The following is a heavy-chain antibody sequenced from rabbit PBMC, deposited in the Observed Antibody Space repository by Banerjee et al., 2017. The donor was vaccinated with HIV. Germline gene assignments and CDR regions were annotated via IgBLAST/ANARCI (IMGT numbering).Heavy chain of an antibody. CDR3: ARSPFNF. Sequence: QEQLEESGGDLVKPEGSLTLTCTASGFSFSSSYWICWVRQAPGKGLEWIACIYAGSSGYTYYASWAKGRFTISKTSSTTVTLQMTSLTAADTATYFCARSPFNFWGQGTLVTVS. J-gene: IGHJ4*01. CDR1: GFSFSSSYW. CDR2: IYAGSSGYT. V-gene: IGHV1S45*01.